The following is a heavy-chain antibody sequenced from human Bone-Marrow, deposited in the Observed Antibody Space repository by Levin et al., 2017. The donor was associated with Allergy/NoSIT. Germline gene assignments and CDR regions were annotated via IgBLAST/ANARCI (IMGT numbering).Heavy chain of an antibody. Sequence: GESLKISCAASGFTFGAYWMTWVRQAPGKGLEWVANIKQDGSEKQYVDSVKGRFTISRDNAKNSLFLQMNSLRAEDTAVYYCARDPYTSGGYGAFDIWGQGTMVPVSS. D-gene: IGHD3-10*01. CDR2: IKQDGSEK. V-gene: IGHV3-7*04. CDR3: ARDPYTSGGYGAFDI. J-gene: IGHJ3*02. CDR1: GFTFGAYW.